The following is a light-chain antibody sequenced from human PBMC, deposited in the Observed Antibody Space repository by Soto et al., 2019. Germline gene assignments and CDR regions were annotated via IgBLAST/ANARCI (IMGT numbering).Light chain of an antibody. CDR2: DVS. J-gene: IGLJ1*01. Sequence: QSVLTQPASVSGAPGQSIPISCTGTSSVVGGYNYVSWYQQHPGKAPKLMIYDVSNRPSGVSNRFSGSKSGNTASLTISGLQAEDEADYYCSSYTSSTTYVFGTGTKVNV. V-gene: IGLV2-14*01. CDR1: SSVVGGYNY. CDR3: SSYTSSTTYV.